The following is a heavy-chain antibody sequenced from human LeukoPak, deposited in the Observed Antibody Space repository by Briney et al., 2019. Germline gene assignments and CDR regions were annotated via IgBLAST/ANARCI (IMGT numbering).Heavy chain of an antibody. CDR2: IYTSGST. CDR1: GFTVSSNY. CDR3: ARGLWQWLDRYYFDY. D-gene: IGHD6-19*01. Sequence: ESLRLSCSASGFTVSSNYMSWVRQSPGKGLEWIGRIYTSGSTNYNPSLKSRVTMSVDTSKNQFSLKLSSVTAADTAVYYCARGLWQWLDRYYFDYWGQGTLVTVSS. J-gene: IGHJ4*02. V-gene: IGHV4-4*07.